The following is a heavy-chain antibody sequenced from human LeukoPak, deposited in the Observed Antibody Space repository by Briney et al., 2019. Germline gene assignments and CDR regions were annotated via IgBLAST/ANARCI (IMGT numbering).Heavy chain of an antibody. CDR2: ISSSSSYI. CDR3: ARVSYGSGSPDY. CDR1: GFTFSSCR. Sequence: GGSLRLSGAASGFTFSSCRMNWGRQAAGKGLGWVSSISSSSSYIYYADSVKGRFTIPRDNAKNSLYLQMNSLRAEDTAVYYCARVSYGSGSPDYWGQGTLVTVSS. V-gene: IGHV3-21*01. D-gene: IGHD3-10*01. J-gene: IGHJ4*02.